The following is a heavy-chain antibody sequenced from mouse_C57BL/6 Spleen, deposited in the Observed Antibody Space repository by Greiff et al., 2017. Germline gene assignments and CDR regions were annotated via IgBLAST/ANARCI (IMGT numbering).Heavy chain of an antibody. CDR2: ISNGGGST. V-gene: IGHV5-12*01. J-gene: IGHJ1*03. Sequence: EVKLMESGGGLVQPGGSLKLSCAASGFTFSDYYMYWVRQTPEKRLEWVAYISNGGGSTYYPDTVKGRFTISRDNAKNTLYLQMSRLKSEDTAMYYCARSYYSNYGYFDVWGTGTTVTVSS. CDR1: GFTFSDYY. D-gene: IGHD2-5*01. CDR3: ARSYYSNYGYFDV.